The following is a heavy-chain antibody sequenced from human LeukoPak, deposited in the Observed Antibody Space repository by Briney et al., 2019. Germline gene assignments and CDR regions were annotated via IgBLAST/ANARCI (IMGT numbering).Heavy chain of an antibody. V-gene: IGHV3-7*01. CDR1: GFTFNSYS. CDR3: ASSLGTIDY. J-gene: IGHJ4*02. CDR2: IKQDGSEK. D-gene: IGHD7-27*01. Sequence: GGSLRLSCAASGFTFNSYSMSWVRQAPGKGLEWVANIKQDGSEKYYVDSVKGRFTISRDNAKNSLYLQMNSLRAEDTAVYYCASSLGTIDYWGQGTLVTVSS.